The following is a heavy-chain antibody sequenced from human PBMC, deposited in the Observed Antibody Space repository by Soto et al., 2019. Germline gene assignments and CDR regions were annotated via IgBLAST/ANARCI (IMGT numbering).Heavy chain of an antibody. D-gene: IGHD3-10*01. J-gene: IGHJ4*02. CDR3: AKGYYGSGSYYNPVGY. Sequence: EVQLLESGGGLVQPGGSLRLSCAASGFTFSSYAMSWVRQAPGKGLEWVSAISGSGGSTYYADSVKGRFTISRDNSKNTLYLQMNSLRAEDTAVYYCAKGYYGSGSYYNPVGYWGQGTLVTVSS. CDR2: ISGSGGST. CDR1: GFTFSSYA. V-gene: IGHV3-23*01.